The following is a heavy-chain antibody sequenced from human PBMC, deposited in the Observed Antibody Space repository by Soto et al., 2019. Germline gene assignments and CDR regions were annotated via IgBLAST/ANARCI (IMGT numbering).Heavy chain of an antibody. D-gene: IGHD3-3*01. CDR1: GFTFSNAW. CDR3: TTETPPASPRFLEWHRRNYGMDV. V-gene: IGHV3-15*01. Sequence: EVQLVESGGGLVKPGGSLRLSCAASGFTFSNAWMSWVRQAPGKGMEWVGRIKSKTDGGTTDYAAPVKGRFTISRDDSNNTLYLQMNSLKTEDTAVYYCTTETPPASPRFLEWHRRNYGMDVWGHGTTVTVSS. CDR2: IKSKTDGGTT. J-gene: IGHJ6*02.